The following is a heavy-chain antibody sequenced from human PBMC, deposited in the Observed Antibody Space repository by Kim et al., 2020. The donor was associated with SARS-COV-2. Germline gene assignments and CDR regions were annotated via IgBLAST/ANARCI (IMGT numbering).Heavy chain of an antibody. Sequence: ASVKVSCKASGYTFTSYAMHWVRQAPGQRLEWMGWINAGNGNTKYSQKFQGRVTITRDTSASTAYMELSSLRSEDTAVYYCARDQNELGLHSGSALDHWGQGTLVTVSS. CDR2: INAGNGNT. J-gene: IGHJ4*02. CDR1: GYTFTSYA. CDR3: ARDQNELGLHSGSALDH. D-gene: IGHD1-26*01. V-gene: IGHV1-3*01.